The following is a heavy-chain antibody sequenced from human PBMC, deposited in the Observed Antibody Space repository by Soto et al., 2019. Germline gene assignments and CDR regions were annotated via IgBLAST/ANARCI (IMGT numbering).Heavy chain of an antibody. CDR2: ISGSGGSP. Sequence: GGSLRLSCAASGFTFSSYTMAWVRQAPGKGLEWVSSISGSGGSPYYADFVQGRFTISRDNYKNTVSLQMNSLRAEDTATYYCTKARCSGDTCYLPEYWSHGTLVTVPS. V-gene: IGHV3-23*01. CDR3: TKARCSGDTCYLPEY. D-gene: IGHD2-15*01. J-gene: IGHJ4*01. CDR1: GFTFSSYT.